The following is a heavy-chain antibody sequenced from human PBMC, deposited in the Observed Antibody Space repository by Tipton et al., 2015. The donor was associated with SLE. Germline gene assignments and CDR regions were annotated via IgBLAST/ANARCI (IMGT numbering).Heavy chain of an antibody. J-gene: IGHJ6*03. CDR1: DGSISDYY. D-gene: IGHD6-25*01. CDR2: INRSGST. CDR3: ARGLGAYSSGWRYYYYYMDV. V-gene: IGHV4-34*01. Sequence: TLSLTCTVSDGSISDYYWSCIRQPPGKGLQWIGEINRSGSTNYNPSLKSRVTISVDTSKNQFSLKLSSVTAADTAVYYCARGLGAYSSGWRYYYYYMDVWGKGTTVTVSS.